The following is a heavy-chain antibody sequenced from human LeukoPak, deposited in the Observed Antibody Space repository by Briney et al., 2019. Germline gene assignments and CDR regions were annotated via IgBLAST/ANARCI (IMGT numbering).Heavy chain of an antibody. V-gene: IGHV3-23*05. D-gene: IGHD2-21*01. J-gene: IGHJ3*01. CDR2: ISNSGGST. CDR3: AKLRGKDGVRDSYDV. Sequence: GGSLRLSCTASGFTFSNSAMTWGRQVPGKGLEWVSTISNSGGSTYYADFVKGRFTIARGNSGNTLFLQMSSLTAEDTALYYCAKLRGKDGVRDSYDVWGPGTMVTVSS. CDR1: GFTFSNSA.